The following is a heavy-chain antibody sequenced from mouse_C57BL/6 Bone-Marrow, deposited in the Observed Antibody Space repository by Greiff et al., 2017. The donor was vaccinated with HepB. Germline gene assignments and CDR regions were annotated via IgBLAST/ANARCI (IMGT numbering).Heavy chain of an antibody. CDR3: ARALYGSSDY. CDR2: ISSGSSTI. J-gene: IGHJ3*01. CDR1: GFTFSDYG. D-gene: IGHD1-1*01. V-gene: IGHV5-17*01. Sequence: DVQLQESGGGLVKPGGSLKLSCAASGFTFSDYGMHWVRQAPEKGLEWVAYISSGSSTIYYADTVKGRFTISRDNAKNTLFLQMTSLRSEDTAMYYCARALYGSSDYWGQGTLVTVSA.